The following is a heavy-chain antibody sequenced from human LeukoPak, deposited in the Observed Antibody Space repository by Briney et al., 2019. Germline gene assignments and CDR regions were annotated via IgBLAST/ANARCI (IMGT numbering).Heavy chain of an antibody. D-gene: IGHD4-17*01. CDR3: ARRIDYGDLYFDY. CDR2: IYYSGST. Sequence: PSETLSLTCTVSGGSISSSSYYWGWIRQPPGKGLEWIGSIYYSGSTYYNPSLKSRVTISVDTSKNQFSLKLSSVTAADTAVYYCARRIDYGDLYFDYWGQGTLVTVSS. CDR1: GGSISSSSYY. V-gene: IGHV4-39*01. J-gene: IGHJ4*02.